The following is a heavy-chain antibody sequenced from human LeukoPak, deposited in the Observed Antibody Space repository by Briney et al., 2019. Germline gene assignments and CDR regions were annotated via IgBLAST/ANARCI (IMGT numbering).Heavy chain of an antibody. CDR2: FDPEDGET. D-gene: IGHD3-9*01. Sequence: ASVTVSCKVSGYTLTELSMHWVRQAPGKGLEWMGGFDPEDGETIYAQKFQGRVTMTEDTSTDTAYMELSSLRSEDTAVYYCATGYDILSGSRYGMDVWGKGTTVTVSS. J-gene: IGHJ6*04. V-gene: IGHV1-24*01. CDR1: GYTLTELS. CDR3: ATGYDILSGSRYGMDV.